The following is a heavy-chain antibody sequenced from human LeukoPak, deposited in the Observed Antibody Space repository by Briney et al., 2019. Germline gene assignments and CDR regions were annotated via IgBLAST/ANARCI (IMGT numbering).Heavy chain of an antibody. CDR1: GYSISSGYY. V-gene: IGHV4-38-2*01. Sequence: SETLSLTCDVSGYSISSGYYWGWIRLPPGKGLEWIGTIHHNGNTYYNLSLKSRVTISADKSKNQFSLRLTSVTAADTAVYYCASLGFDFNFDHWGQGTLVTVSS. D-gene: IGHD3-3*01. CDR3: ASLGFDFNFDH. CDR2: IHHNGNT. J-gene: IGHJ4*02.